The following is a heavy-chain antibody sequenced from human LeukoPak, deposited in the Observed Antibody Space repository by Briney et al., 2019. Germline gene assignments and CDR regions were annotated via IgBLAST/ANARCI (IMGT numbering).Heavy chain of an antibody. D-gene: IGHD3-22*01. J-gene: IGHJ6*03. CDR3: ARLVYYNESRGYYSPTGISYSYEYMDV. V-gene: IGHV3-30*02. Sequence: GGSLRLSCAASGFTFSNYDIHWVRQAPGKGLEWVAFMWSDGSNRYYADSVKGRFTISRDNSKNTLYLQMNSLRAEDTAVYYCARLVYYNESRGYYSPTGISYSYEYMDVWGKGTTVTFSS. CDR1: GFTFSNYD. CDR2: MWSDGSNR.